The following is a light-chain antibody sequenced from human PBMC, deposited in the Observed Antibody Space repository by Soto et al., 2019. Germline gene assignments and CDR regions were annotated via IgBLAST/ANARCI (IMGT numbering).Light chain of an antibody. CDR3: QQYRSSPRT. CDR1: QSVRSSY. CDR2: AAS. V-gene: IGKV3-20*01. Sequence: EIVLTQSPDTLSLSPGESATLSCRASQSVRSSYLAWYQQTPGQTPRLLIYAASSRATGIPDRFSGSGSGTDFSLTITRMDAADFAVYYCQQYRSSPRTFGQGTKVDIK. J-gene: IGKJ1*01.